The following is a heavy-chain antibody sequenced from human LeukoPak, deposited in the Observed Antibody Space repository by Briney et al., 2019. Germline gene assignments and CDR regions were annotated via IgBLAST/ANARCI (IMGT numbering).Heavy chain of an antibody. CDR3: AREGSGRTAYNDGLDV. CDR2: ISYGGSDK. J-gene: IGHJ3*01. CDR1: GFTFSNYA. D-gene: IGHD3-10*01. V-gene: IGHV3-30*03. Sequence: GGSLRLSCAASGFTFSNYAMHWVRQAPGKGLEWVALISYGGSDKYYTDSVKGRFTVSRDNSKNTLYLQLNSLRAEDTAVYYCAREGSGRTAYNDGLDVWGQGTMVTVSS.